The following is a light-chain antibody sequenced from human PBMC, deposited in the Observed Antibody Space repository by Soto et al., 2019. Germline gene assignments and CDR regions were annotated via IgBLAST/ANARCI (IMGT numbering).Light chain of an antibody. CDR3: GSWDSSLSAYV. J-gene: IGLJ1*01. CDR1: SSNIGGNS. Sequence: SVLTQPPSVSAAPGQKGTISCSGSSSNIGGNSVSWYQQLPGTAPKLLIYDDDKRPSGIPDRFSGSKSGTSATLGITGFQTGDEADYYCGSWDSSLSAYVFATGTKVTVL. V-gene: IGLV1-51*01. CDR2: DDD.